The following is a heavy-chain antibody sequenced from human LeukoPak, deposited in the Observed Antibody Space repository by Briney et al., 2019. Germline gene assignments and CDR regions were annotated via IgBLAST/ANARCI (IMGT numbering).Heavy chain of an antibody. CDR2: IYTGGST. V-gene: IGHV4-61*09. CDR3: ASSDFWRGYGDY. Sequence: KPSQTLSLTCTVSGVSIGSGNFYWTWLRQPAGKGLEWIGHIYTGGSTNYNPSLKSRVTMSIDTSKNQFSLKLRSVIAAGTAVYYCASSDFWRGYGDYWGQGTLVTVSS. D-gene: IGHD3-3*01. CDR1: GVSIGSGNFY. J-gene: IGHJ4*02.